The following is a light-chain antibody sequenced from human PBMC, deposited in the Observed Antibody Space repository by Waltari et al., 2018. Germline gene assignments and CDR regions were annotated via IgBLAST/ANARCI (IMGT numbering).Light chain of an antibody. CDR1: QSISSW. V-gene: IGKV1-5*03. CDR2: KAS. J-gene: IGKJ1*01. Sequence: IQTIQSPSTLSAAVGDRVNITSRASQSISSWLAWYQQKPGKAPKLLIYKASSLESGVPSRFSGSGSGTEFTLTISSLQPDDFATYYCQQYNSYPWTFGQGTKVEIK. CDR3: QQYNSYPWT.